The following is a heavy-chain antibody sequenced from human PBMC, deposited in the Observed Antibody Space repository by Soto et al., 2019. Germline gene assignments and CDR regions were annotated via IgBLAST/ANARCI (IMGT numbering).Heavy chain of an antibody. V-gene: IGHV1-2*02. D-gene: IGHD4-4*01. CDR3: XRKNSLDYIXLGFDP. CDR2: INPKSDDT. CDR1: GYSFSDNQ. J-gene: IGHJ5*02. Sequence: ASVKVSCKASGYSFSDNQIHWLRRAPGQGLEWMGRINPKSDDTDYAQKFQGRVTMTRDTSIDTAYLELTGLTSDDTXXYXXXRKNSLDYIXLGFDPWGQXXXXTVS.